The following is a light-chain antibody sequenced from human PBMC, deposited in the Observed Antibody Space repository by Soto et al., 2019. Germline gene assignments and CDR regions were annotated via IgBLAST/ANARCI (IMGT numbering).Light chain of an antibody. CDR3: TSCARSEDPCVV. J-gene: IGLJ2*01. Sequence: QSALTQPPSASGSPGQSVTISCTGTSTDIGGYNLVSWYQQQPGKAPTLLIYEVYKRPSGVPDRFSGSKSGNTASLTVSGLHADDEADYYFTSCARSEDPCVVFGGGTKVTVL. CDR1: STDIGGYNL. CDR2: EVY. V-gene: IGLV2-8*01.